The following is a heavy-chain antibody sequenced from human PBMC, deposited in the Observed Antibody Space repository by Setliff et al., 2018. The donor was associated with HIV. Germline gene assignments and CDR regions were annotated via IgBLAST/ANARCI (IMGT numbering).Heavy chain of an antibody. CDR3: ARGNYYENYFDY. V-gene: IGHV4-59*11. D-gene: IGHD3-22*01. CDR2: IYYSGST. J-gene: IGHJ4*02. Sequence: KPSETLSLTCTVSGGSISSHYWSWIRQPPGKGLEWIGSIYYSGSTNYNPSLKSRVTIPVDTSKNQFSLKLSSVTAADTAVYYCARGNYYENYFDYWGQGTLVTV. CDR1: GGSISSHY.